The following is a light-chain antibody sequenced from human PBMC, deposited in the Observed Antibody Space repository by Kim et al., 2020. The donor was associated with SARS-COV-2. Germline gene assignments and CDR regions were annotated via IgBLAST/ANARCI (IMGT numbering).Light chain of an antibody. CDR1: ELGDKN. Sequence: APPGQTSSITCSGDELGDKNVCWYQQKPGQSPVVIIYQDTKRSSGIPDRFSGSKSGNTATLTISGTQALDEADYSCQVWDRSTVVFGGGTQLTVL. V-gene: IGLV3-1*01. CDR3: QVWDRSTVV. J-gene: IGLJ2*01. CDR2: QDT.